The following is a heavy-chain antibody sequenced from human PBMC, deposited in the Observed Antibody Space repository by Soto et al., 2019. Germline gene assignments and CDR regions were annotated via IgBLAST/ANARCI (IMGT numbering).Heavy chain of an antibody. CDR3: ARGDGDYYDGNGYLGRH. D-gene: IGHD3-22*01. CDR2: INSDGSRT. V-gene: IGHV3-74*01. CDR1: GFTFSSYW. J-gene: IGHJ4*02. Sequence: EVQLVESGGGIVQPGGSLRLSCAASGFTFSSYWMHWVRQAPGKGLVWVSRINSDGSRTSYADSAKGRFTISRVNAKNTVYLQMNSLGAEDTAVYYCARGDGDYYDGNGYLGRHWGQGTLVTVYS.